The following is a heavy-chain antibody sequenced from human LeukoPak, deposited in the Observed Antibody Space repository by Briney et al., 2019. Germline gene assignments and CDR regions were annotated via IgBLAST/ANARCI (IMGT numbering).Heavy chain of an antibody. Sequence: PGGSLRLSCAASGFTFSSYSMNWVRQAPGKGLEWVSSISSSSSYIYYADSVKGRFTISRDNAKNSLYLQMNGLRAEDTAVYYCGKVRYNYGYDGFDIWGKGTMVTVSS. CDR3: GKVRYNYGYDGFDI. D-gene: IGHD5-18*01. CDR2: ISSSSSYI. J-gene: IGHJ3*02. V-gene: IGHV3-21*01. CDR1: GFTFSSYS.